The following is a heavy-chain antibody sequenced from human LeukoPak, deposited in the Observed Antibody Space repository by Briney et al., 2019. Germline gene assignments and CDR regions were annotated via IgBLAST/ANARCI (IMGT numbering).Heavy chain of an antibody. CDR1: GGSISSYY. Sequence: SETLSLTCTVSGGSISSYYWSWIRQPPGKGLEWIGYIYYSGSTNYNPSLKSRVTISVDTSKNQFSLKLSSVTAADTAVYYCAEDTHQLLSGGFDNWGQGPLVTVS. V-gene: IGHV4-59*01. J-gene: IGHJ4*02. D-gene: IGHD2-2*01. CDR2: IYYSGST. CDR3: AEDTHQLLSGGFDN.